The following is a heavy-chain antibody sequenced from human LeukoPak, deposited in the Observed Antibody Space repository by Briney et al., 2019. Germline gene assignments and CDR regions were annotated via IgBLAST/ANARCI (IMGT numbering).Heavy chain of an antibody. Sequence: SQTLSLTRTVSGGSISSGGYYWSWIRQHPGKGLEWIGYIYYSGGTYYNPSLKSRVTISVDTSKNQFSLKLSSVTAADTAVYYCARYYADDAFDIWGQGTMVTVSS. D-gene: IGHD1-26*01. CDR3: ARYYADDAFDI. J-gene: IGHJ3*02. CDR1: GGSISSGGYY. V-gene: IGHV4-31*03. CDR2: IYYSGGT.